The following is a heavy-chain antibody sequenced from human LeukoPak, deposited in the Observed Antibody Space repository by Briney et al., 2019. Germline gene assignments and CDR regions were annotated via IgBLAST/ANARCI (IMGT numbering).Heavy chain of an antibody. Sequence: HGESLKISCEGSGYSFTSYWIGWVRQLPGKGLEWMGINYPGDSDTRYSPSFQGQVIISADTSISTAYLQWSWLKASDTAMYYCARLVGVAGRPDYWGQGPPVIVS. D-gene: IGHD6-19*01. CDR3: ARLVGVAGRPDY. CDR1: GYSFTSYW. CDR2: NYPGDSDT. V-gene: IGHV5-51*01. J-gene: IGHJ4*02.